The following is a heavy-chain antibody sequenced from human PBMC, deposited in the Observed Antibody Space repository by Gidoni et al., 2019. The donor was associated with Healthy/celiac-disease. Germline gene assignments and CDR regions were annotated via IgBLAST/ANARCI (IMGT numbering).Heavy chain of an antibody. V-gene: IGHV3-43*02. J-gene: IGHJ6*02. D-gene: IGHD2-2*01. CDR2: ISGDGGST. Sequence: EEQHVESGGDVVQPGGYGRVSSAARGCTFDADAMHWVRQAPGKGLEWFSLISGDGGSTYYADSVKGRFTISRDNSKNSLYLQMNSLRTEDTALYYCAKELAGPAALYYYYGMDVWGQGTTVTVSS. CDR1: GCTFDADA. CDR3: AKELAGPAALYYYYGMDV.